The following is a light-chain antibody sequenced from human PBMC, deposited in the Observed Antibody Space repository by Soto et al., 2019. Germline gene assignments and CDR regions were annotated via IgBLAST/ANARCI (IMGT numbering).Light chain of an antibody. Sequence: QSVLTQPPSVSAAPGQKVTISCSGSSSNIGNNYVSWYQQLPGTAPQLIIYDNNKRPSGIPDRFSGSKSGTSATLGITGLQTGDEADYYCGTWDSSMSAYVFGTGTKLTVL. CDR2: DNN. CDR1: SSNIGNNY. J-gene: IGLJ1*01. V-gene: IGLV1-51*01. CDR3: GTWDSSMSAYV.